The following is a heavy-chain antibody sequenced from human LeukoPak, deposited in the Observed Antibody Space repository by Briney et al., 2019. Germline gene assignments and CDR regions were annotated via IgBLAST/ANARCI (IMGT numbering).Heavy chain of an antibody. V-gene: IGHV4-39*01. J-gene: IGHJ4*02. CDR2: VYYSGST. CDR1: GGSISSSSFY. Sequence: SETLSLTCTVSGGSISSSSFYWGWIRQPPGKGLEWIGSVYYSGSTHYNPSLESRVTISVDTSKNQFSLKMSFVTAADTAVYYCARHSGPYASSWWDYWGQGTLVTVSS. D-gene: IGHD6-13*01. CDR3: ARHSGPYASSWWDY.